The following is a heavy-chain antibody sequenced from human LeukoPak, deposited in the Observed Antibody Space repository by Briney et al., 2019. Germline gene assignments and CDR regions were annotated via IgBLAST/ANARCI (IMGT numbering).Heavy chain of an antibody. D-gene: IGHD1-26*01. CDR3: AKDSEGYGSSTF. CDR2: IGGSGGST. V-gene: IGHV3-23*01. Sequence: GGSLRLSCAASGFTFSSYAMSWGRKAPGKGLEWFSAIGGSGGSTSYADSVKGRRTNSRDNSKNTLALQMNSLRAEDTAVYYCAKDSEGYGSSTFGGQGTLVTVPS. CDR1: GFTFSSYA. J-gene: IGHJ4*02.